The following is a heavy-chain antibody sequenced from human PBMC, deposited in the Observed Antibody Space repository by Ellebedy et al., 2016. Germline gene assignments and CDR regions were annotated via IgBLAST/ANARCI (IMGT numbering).Heavy chain of an antibody. V-gene: IGHV5-51*01. Sequence: GGSLRLSCQGSGYSFTNHWIVWVRQKPGKGLEFMGIIYPGDSDTKYNPSFQGQVTISADRSTSTAYLQWSGLKASDTAMYFRARREYFRGSHWFHPWGQGTLVTVAS. CDR2: IYPGDSDT. CDR3: ARREYFRGSHWFHP. CDR1: GYSFTNHW. D-gene: IGHD5-12*01. J-gene: IGHJ5*02.